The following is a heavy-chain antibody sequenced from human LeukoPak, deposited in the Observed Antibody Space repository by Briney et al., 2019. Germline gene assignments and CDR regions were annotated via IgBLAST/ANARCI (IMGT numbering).Heavy chain of an antibody. D-gene: IGHD5-18*01. Sequence: GGSLRLSCADSGFTFSSYAMSWVSQAPGKGLESLSAINGSGGSTYYADSLKGRFTISRDNSKNTLYLQMNSLRAEDTAVYYCAKVSMVNLSDPWGQGTLVTVSS. V-gene: IGHV3-23*01. CDR2: INGSGGST. CDR1: GFTFSSYA. J-gene: IGHJ5*02. CDR3: AKVSMVNLSDP.